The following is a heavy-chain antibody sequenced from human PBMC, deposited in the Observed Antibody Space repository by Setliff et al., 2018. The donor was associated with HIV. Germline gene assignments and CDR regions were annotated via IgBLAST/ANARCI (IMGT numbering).Heavy chain of an antibody. Sequence: ASETLSLTCGVSGASFSGHYWSWIRQTPGKGLEWIGEINHSGNTNYNPSLKSRVTISVDYSKSHFSLKLGSVTAADTAVYYCARGALSLTLTKLLSFFDYWGQGTQVTVSS. V-gene: IGHV4-34*01. D-gene: IGHD3-22*01. J-gene: IGHJ4*02. CDR2: INHSGNT. CDR3: ARGALSLTLTKLLSFFDY. CDR1: GASFSGHY.